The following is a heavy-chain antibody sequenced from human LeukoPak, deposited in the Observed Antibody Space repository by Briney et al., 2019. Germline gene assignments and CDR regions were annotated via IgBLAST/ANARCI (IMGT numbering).Heavy chain of an antibody. J-gene: IGHJ4*02. Sequence: GGSLRLSCAASGLTFSTYWMHWVRQAPGKGLAWVARINPDGSIRTYANSVQGRVTISRDTAKDTLFLQMNSLRAEDTAVYYCAREARVGGALQYWGQGTPVTPSS. CDR1: GLTFSTYW. CDR2: INPDGSIR. D-gene: IGHD1-26*01. V-gene: IGHV3-74*03. CDR3: AREARVGGALQY.